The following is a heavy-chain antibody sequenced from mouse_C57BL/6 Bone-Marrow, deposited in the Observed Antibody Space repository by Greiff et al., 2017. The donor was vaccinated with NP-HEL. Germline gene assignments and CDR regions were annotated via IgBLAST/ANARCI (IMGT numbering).Heavy chain of an antibody. CDR1: GYTFTSYW. D-gene: IGHD1-1*01. V-gene: IGHV1-64*01. CDR2: IHPNSGST. CDR3: ARVGSTPFDY. J-gene: IGHJ2*01. Sequence: QVQLQQPGAELVKPGASVKLSCKASGYTFTSYWMHWVKQRPGQGLEWIGMIHPNSGSTNYNEKFKSKETLTVDKSSSTAYMQLSSLTSEDSAVYYCARVGSTPFDYWGQGTTLTVSS.